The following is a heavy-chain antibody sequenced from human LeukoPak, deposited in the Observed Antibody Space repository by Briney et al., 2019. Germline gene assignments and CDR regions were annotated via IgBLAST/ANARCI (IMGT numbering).Heavy chain of an antibody. CDR3: AKDQYDSSIFDY. Sequence: GGSLRLSCAASGFTFSSYAMSWVRQAPGKGLEWVSAISGSGGSTYYADSVKGRFTISRDNSKNTLYLQMNRLRAEDTAVYYCAKDQYDSSIFDYWGQGTLVTVSS. CDR2: ISGSGGST. D-gene: IGHD3-22*01. CDR1: GFTFSSYA. J-gene: IGHJ4*02. V-gene: IGHV3-23*01.